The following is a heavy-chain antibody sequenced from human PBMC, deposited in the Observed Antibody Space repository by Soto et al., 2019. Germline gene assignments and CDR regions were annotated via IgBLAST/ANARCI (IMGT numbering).Heavy chain of an antibody. D-gene: IGHD7-27*01. V-gene: IGHV3-30*04. CDR3: AREIPGDRPGFDY. CDR1: GFTFSSYA. Sequence: GESLKISCAASGFTFSSYAMHWVRQAPGKGLEWVAVISYDGSNKYYADSVKGRFTISRDNSKNTLYLQMNSLRAEDTAVYYCAREIPGDRPGFDYWGQGTLVTVSS. J-gene: IGHJ4*02. CDR2: ISYDGSNK.